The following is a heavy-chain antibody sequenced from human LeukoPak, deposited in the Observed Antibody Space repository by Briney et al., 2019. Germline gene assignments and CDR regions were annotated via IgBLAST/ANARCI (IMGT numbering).Heavy chain of an antibody. CDR1: GGSISSGGYS. D-gene: IGHD3-10*01. V-gene: IGHV4-30-2*01. Sequence: PSETLSLTCAASGGSISSGGYSWSWIRQPPGKGLEWIGYIYHSGSTYYNPSLKSRVTISVDRSKNQFSLKLSSVTAADTAVYYCARERAYGSGSYSKRGSWFDPWGQGTLVTVSS. CDR3: ARERAYGSGSYSKRGSWFDP. CDR2: IYHSGST. J-gene: IGHJ5*02.